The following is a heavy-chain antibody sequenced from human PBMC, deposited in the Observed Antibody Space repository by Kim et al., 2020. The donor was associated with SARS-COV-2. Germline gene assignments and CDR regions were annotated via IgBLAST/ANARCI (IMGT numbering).Heavy chain of an antibody. CDR2: INHSGST. CDR1: GGSFSGYY. V-gene: IGHV4-34*01. Sequence: SETLSLTCAVYGGSFSGYYWSWIRQPPGKGLEWIGEINHSGSTNYNPSLKSRVTISVDTSKNQFSLKLSSVTAADTAVYYCARGIKYGSGYYRTLYFDYWGQGTLVTVSS. D-gene: IGHD3-22*01. J-gene: IGHJ4*02. CDR3: ARGIKYGSGYYRTLYFDY.